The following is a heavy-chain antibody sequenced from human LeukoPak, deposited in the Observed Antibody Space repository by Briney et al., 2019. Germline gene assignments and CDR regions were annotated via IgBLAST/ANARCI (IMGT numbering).Heavy chain of an antibody. CDR2: IYSGGST. CDR3: ARVKSSAVYYDFWSGYYDYFDY. D-gene: IGHD3-3*01. CDR1: GFTVSSNY. J-gene: IGHJ4*02. V-gene: IGHV3-66*01. Sequence: PGGSLRLSCAASGFTVSSNYMSWVRQAPGKGLEWVSVIYSGGSTYYADSVKGRFTIPRDNSKNTLYLQMNSLRAEDTAVYYCARVKSSAVYYDFWSGYYDYFDYWGQGTLVTVSS.